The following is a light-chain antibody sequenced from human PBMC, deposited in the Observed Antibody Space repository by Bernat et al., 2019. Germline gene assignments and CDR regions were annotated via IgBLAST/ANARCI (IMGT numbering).Light chain of an antibody. CDR3: SSLTTSTTLV. CDR1: SSDVGVYNY. V-gene: IGLV2-14*03. CDR2: AVI. J-gene: IGLJ2*01. Sequence: QSALTQPASVSGSPGQSITISCTGTSSDVGVYNYVSWYQQHPGKAPRLMIYAVISRPSGVSNRFSGSKSGNTASLTISGLQPEDEADYYCSSLTTSTTLVFGGGTKLTVL.